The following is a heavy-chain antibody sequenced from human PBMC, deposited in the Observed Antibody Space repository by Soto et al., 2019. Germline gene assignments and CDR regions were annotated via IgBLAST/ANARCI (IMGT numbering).Heavy chain of an antibody. J-gene: IGHJ1*01. CDR1: GFTFSSYW. CDR3: ARDEGRRGPEYFQH. D-gene: IGHD3-10*01. V-gene: IGHV3-74*01. CDR2: ISNDGSNT. Sequence: EVQLVESGGGLVQPGGSLRLSCAASGFTFSSYWMHWVRQAPGKGLVWVSRISNDGSNTSYADSVKGRFTISRDNAKNTLYLQMTSLRAEDTAVYYCARDEGRRGPEYFQHWGQGTLVTVSS.